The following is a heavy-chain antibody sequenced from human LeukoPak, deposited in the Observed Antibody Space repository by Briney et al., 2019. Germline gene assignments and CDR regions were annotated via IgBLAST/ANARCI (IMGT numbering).Heavy chain of an antibody. D-gene: IGHD3-10*01. CDR2: IWYDGSNK. CDR3: ARDGVAGQYNWFDP. CDR1: GFTFSSYG. Sequence: GGSLRLSCAASGFTFSSYGMHWVRLAPGKGLEWVAVIWYDGSNKYYADSVKGRFTISRDNSKNTLYLQMNSLRAEDTAVYYCARDGVAGQYNWFDPWGQGTLVTVSS. J-gene: IGHJ5*02. V-gene: IGHV3-33*01.